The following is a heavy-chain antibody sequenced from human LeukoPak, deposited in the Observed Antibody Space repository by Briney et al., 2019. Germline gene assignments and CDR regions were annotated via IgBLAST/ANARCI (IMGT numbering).Heavy chain of an antibody. CDR2: ISTSGGDT. Sequence: PGGSLRLSCAASGFTFSNYAMYWVRQAPGKGLEGVSAISTSGGDTFYPDSVRGRFTISRDNSKNTLYLQMYSLRAEDTAVYYCAKGSAQYYFEYWGQGTLVTVSS. CDR3: AKGSAQYYFEY. V-gene: IGHV3-23*01. CDR1: GFTFSNYA. J-gene: IGHJ4*02.